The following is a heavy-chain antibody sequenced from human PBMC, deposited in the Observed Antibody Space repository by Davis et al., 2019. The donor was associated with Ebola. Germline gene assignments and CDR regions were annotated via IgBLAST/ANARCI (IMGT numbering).Heavy chain of an antibody. CDR1: GGSFSGYY. CDR2: IYHSGST. D-gene: IGHD3-10*01. J-gene: IGHJ5*02. V-gene: IGHV4-34*01. Sequence: GSLRLSCAVYGGSFSGYYWSWIRQPPGKGLEWIGYIYHSGSTYYNPSLKSRVTISVDRSKNQFSLKLSSVTAADTAVYYCASRRITMVRGVIRTWGQGTLVTVSS. CDR3: ASRRITMVRGVIRT.